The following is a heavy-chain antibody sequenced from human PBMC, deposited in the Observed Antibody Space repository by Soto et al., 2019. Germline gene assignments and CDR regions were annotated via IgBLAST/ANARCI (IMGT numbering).Heavy chain of an antibody. J-gene: IGHJ3*02. Sequence: GGSLRLSCAASGFTFSTYAMSWVRQAPGKELEWVSTISSSGGNTYYIDSVKGRFTISRDNSKNTLYLQMNSMRAEDTAIYYCAKRPTSTGFGDPFDIWRQRTMVTVSS. V-gene: IGHV3-23*01. CDR1: GFTFSTYA. CDR3: AKRPTSTGFGDPFDI. CDR2: ISSSGGNT. D-gene: IGHD3-10*01.